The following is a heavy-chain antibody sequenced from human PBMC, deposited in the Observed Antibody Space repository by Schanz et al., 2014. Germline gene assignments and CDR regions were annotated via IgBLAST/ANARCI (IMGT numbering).Heavy chain of an antibody. CDR2: ISGSGGDT. CDR1: GFTFSDYY. CDR3: AKQHGVIQQVSDY. V-gene: IGHV3-11*03. Sequence: GGSLRLSCAASGFTFSDYYMTWIRQAPGQGLEWVSTISGSGGDTYPADSVRGRFTISRDNAKNSLYLQMNSLRAEDTAVYYCAKQHGVIQQVSDYWGQGTLVTVSS. J-gene: IGHJ4*02. D-gene: IGHD3-22*01.